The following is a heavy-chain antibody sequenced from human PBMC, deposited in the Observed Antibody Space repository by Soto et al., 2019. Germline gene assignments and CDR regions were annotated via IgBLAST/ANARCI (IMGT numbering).Heavy chain of an antibody. CDR2: LYYGGST. CDR1: GGSVSSGSYY. V-gene: IGHV4-61*01. CDR3: ARGQAFWTGYYRMPYYFDY. Sequence: LSLTCTVSGGSVSSGSYYWSWIRQPPGKGLEYIGYLYYGGSTNYNPSLKSRVTISVDTPKNQFSLKLTSVTAADTAIYYCARGQAFWTGYYRMPYYFDYWGQGTLVTVSS. J-gene: IGHJ4*02. D-gene: IGHD3-3*01.